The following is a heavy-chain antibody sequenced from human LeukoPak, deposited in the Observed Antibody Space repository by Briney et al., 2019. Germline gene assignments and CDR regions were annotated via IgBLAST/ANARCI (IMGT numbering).Heavy chain of an antibody. D-gene: IGHD5-24*01. CDR1: GYTFASYY. J-gene: IGHJ4*02. Sequence: ASVKVSCKASGYTFASYYMHWVRQAPGQGLEWMGIINPSGGSTSYAQKFQGRVTMTRDTSTSTVYMELSSLRSEDTAVYYCARWLQVNGFDYWGQGTLVTVSS. CDR2: INPSGGST. V-gene: IGHV1-46*01. CDR3: ARWLQVNGFDY.